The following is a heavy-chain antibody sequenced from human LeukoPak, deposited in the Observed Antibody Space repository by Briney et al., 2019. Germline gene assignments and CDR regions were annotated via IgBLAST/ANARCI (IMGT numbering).Heavy chain of an antibody. V-gene: IGHV3-23*01. J-gene: IGHJ4*02. CDR2: ISGSGGST. CDR3: AKPSHPITAIGY. D-gene: IGHD1-14*01. Sequence: GGSLRLSCAASGFTFSSYGMSWVRQAPGKGLEWVSAISGSGGSTYYADSVKGRFTISRDNSKNTLYLQMNSLRAEDTAVYYCAKPSHPITAIGYWGQGTLVTVSS. CDR1: GFTFSSYG.